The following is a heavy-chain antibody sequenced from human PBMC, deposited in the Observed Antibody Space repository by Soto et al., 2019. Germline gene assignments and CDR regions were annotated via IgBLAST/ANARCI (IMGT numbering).Heavy chain of an antibody. V-gene: IGHV1-18*01. J-gene: IGHJ4*02. Sequence: QVHLVQSGAEVKKPGASVKVSCKASGYTFTSYGITGVRQTPGQRLEWLGWISARNGNTDYAQKRLVRAIVARDTSTSTPYMELRSLISDDTAVYYGARGRYGDYWGQGALVSVSS. CDR1: GYTFTSYG. D-gene: IGHD1-1*01. CDR2: ISARNGNT. CDR3: ARGRYGDY.